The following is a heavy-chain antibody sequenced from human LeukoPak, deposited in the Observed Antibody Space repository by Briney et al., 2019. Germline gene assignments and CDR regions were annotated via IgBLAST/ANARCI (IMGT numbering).Heavy chain of an antibody. V-gene: IGHV5-51*01. D-gene: IGHD4-23*01. CDR2: IYPGDSDT. CDR3: ARPSYGGNSYAFDI. J-gene: IGHJ3*02. Sequence: HGESLKISCKGSGYSFTSYWIGWVRQMAGKGLEWMGIIYPGDSDTRYSPSFQGQVTISADKSISTAYLQWSSLKASDTSVYYCARPSYGGNSYAFDIWGQGTMVTVSS. CDR1: GYSFTSYW.